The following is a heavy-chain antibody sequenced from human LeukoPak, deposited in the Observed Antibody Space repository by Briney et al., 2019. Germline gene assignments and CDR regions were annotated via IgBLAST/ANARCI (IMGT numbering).Heavy chain of an antibody. CDR2: IYYSGST. CDR1: GASLTSFY. Sequence: PSETLSLTCTVSGASLTSFYWSWIRQPPGKGLEWIGYIYYSGSTNYNPSLKSRVTISIDTSKKQFSLKLSSVTAADTAVYYCAGHGGSYYSHWFDPWGQGTLVTVSS. D-gene: IGHD3-22*01. V-gene: IGHV4-59*08. CDR3: AGHGGSYYSHWFDP. J-gene: IGHJ5*02.